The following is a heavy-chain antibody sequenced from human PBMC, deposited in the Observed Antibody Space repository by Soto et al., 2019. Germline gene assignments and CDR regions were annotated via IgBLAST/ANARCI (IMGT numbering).Heavy chain of an antibody. D-gene: IGHD5-12*01. V-gene: IGHV1-24*01. CDR3: ATVFRYRGGYDFVDGVYYYGMDV. J-gene: IGHJ6*02. CDR1: GYTLTELS. CDR2: FDPEDGET. Sequence: GASVKVSCKVSGYTLTELSMHWVRQAPGKGLEWMGGFDPEDGETIYAQKFQGRVTMTEDTSTDTAYMELSSLRSEDTAVYYCATVFRYRGGYDFVDGVYYYGMDVWGQGTTVTVSS.